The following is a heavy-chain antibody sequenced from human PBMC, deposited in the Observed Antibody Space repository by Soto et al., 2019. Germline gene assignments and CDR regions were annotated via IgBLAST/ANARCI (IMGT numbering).Heavy chain of an antibody. J-gene: IGHJ6*02. D-gene: IGHD6-25*01. CDR3: AKDLLRPGRAYGMDV. V-gene: IGHV3-30*18. CDR2: ISYDGSNK. Sequence: QVPLVESGGGVVQPGRSLRLSCAASGFTFSTYGMHWVRQAPGKGLEWVAVISYDGSNKYYADSVKGRFTISRDNSKNTLYLQMNSLRPEDTAVYYCAKDLLRPGRAYGMDVWGQGTTVTVSS. CDR1: GFTFSTYG.